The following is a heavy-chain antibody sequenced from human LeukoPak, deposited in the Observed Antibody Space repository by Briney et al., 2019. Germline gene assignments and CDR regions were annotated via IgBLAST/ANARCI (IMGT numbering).Heavy chain of an antibody. J-gene: IGHJ2*01. CDR1: GFTFSGYS. V-gene: IGHV3-48*01. D-gene: IGHD4-17*01. Sequence: PGGSLRLSCAASGFTFSGYSMTWVRQAPGKGLEWISYISSSSTTKYYADSVKGRFTISRDNGRNSLYLQMNSLRPEDTAVYHCAREGEHGAYYWHFDLWGRGTLVTVS. CDR3: AREGEHGAYYWHFDL. CDR2: ISSSSTTK.